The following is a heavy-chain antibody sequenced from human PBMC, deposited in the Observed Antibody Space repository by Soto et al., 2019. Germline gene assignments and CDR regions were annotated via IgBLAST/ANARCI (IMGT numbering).Heavy chain of an antibody. CDR2: MHPTGST. CDR1: GGSINTHY. V-gene: IGHV4-4*08. CDR3: ATGRDDYKTGH. Sequence: QVPLQGSGPGLVKPSETLSLTCTVSGGSINTHYYSWIRQPPGKGLEWIGHMHPTGSTSYNPSLKSRVTISADTSKTHFSLKLSSVTAADTARYYCATGRDDYKTGHWGQGALVTVSS. J-gene: IGHJ4*02. D-gene: IGHD4-4*01.